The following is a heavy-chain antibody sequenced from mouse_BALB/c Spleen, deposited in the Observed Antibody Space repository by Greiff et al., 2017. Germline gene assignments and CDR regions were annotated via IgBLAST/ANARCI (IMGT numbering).Heavy chain of an antibody. CDR2: ISSGGST. V-gene: IGHV5-6-5*01. Sequence: EVQVVESGGGLVKPGGSLKLSCAASGFTFSSYAMSWVRQTPEKRLEWVASISSGGSTYYPDSVKGRFTISRDNARNILYLQMSSLRSEDTAMYYCAREDYGYDWYFDVWGAGTTVTVSS. D-gene: IGHD1-2*01. CDR3: AREDYGYDWYFDV. CDR1: GFTFSSYA. J-gene: IGHJ1*01.